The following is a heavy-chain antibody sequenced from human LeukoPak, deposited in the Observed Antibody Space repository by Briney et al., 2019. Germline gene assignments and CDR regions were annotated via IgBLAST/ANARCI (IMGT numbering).Heavy chain of an antibody. Sequence: SGPTLVKPTETLTLTCTVSGFSLSNAKLGVSWIRQPPGKAPEWLAHIFSNYEKSYSTSLKSRLTISKDTSKSQVVLTMTNMDPVDTATYYCARIGLSGQDWFDPWGQGTLVTVSS. CDR1: GFSLSNAKLG. J-gene: IGHJ5*02. D-gene: IGHD2-15*01. CDR2: IFSNYEK. V-gene: IGHV2-26*01. CDR3: ARIGLSGQDWFDP.